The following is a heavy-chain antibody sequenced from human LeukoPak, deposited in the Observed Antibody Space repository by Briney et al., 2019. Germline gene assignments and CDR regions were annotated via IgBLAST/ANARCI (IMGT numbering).Heavy chain of an antibody. CDR2: ISYDGSNK. V-gene: IGHV3-30*18. J-gene: IGHJ3*02. CDR1: GFPFPTYA. D-gene: IGHD3-10*01. Sequence: PGGSLRLSCVASGFPFPTYAMMWVRQAPGKGLEWVAVISYDGSNKYYADSVKGRFTISRDNSKNTLYLQMNSLRAEDTAVYYCAKDGLRGAFDIWGQGTMVTVSS. CDR3: AKDGLRGAFDI.